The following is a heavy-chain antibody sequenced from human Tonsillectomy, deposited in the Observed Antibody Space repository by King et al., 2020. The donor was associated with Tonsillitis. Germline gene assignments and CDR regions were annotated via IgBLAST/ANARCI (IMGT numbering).Heavy chain of an antibody. CDR3: ARAGWNYYFDH. J-gene: IGHJ4*02. CDR1: DYTFTSYG. D-gene: IGHD1-7*01. CDR2: ISGYNGNT. V-gene: IGHV1-18*01. Sequence: QLVQSGAEVRKPGASVKVSCKASDYTFTSYGINWVRQAPGQGLEWMGWISGYNGNTKYAQKFQDRVTMTTDTPTSTAYMELRSLRSDDTAVYYCARAGWNYYFDHWGQGTQVTVSS.